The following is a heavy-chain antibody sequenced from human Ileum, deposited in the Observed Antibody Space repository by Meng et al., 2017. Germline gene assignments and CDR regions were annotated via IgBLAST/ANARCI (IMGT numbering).Heavy chain of an antibody. CDR3: VTGGHYYGT. CDR1: GFTVSGGH. V-gene: IGHV3-66*02. J-gene: IGHJ3*01. CDR2: SYGDGTT. D-gene: IGHD3-10*01. Sequence: GPLGGFGGALCPPGGSLSPSCAASGFTVSGGHRGWVRQAPGKGLDWVSASYGDGTTYYADSVKGRFTISTDNSKNTLYLQMNSLRPDDTALYSCVTGGHYYGTWGQGTMVTVSS.